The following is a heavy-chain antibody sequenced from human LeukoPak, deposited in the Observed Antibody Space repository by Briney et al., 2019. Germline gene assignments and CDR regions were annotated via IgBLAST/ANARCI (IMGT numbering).Heavy chain of an antibody. CDR1: GFTFSSHW. D-gene: IGHD3-22*01. Sequence: SGGSLRLSCAASGFTFSSHWMTWVRQAPGKGLEWVANIRQDGGEKYYADSVKGRFTISRDNAKNSLYLQMNSLRAEDTAVYYCARGYYDSSGYYRDYWGQGTLVTVSS. J-gene: IGHJ4*02. CDR2: IRQDGGEK. CDR3: ARGYYDSSGYYRDY. V-gene: IGHV3-7*01.